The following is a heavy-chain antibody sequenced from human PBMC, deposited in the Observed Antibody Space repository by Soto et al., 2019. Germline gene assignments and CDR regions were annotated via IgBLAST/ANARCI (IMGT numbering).Heavy chain of an antibody. J-gene: IGHJ6*02. CDR2: IYYSGST. V-gene: IGHV4-31*03. CDR1: GGSISSGGYY. D-gene: IGHD6-13*01. CDR3: ARDSSSWVSQGGMDV. Sequence: QVQLQESGPGLVKPSQTLSLTCTVSGGSISSGGYYWSWIRQHPGKGLEWIGYIYYSGSTYYNPSLKSRVTISVDTSKYQFSLKLSSVTAADTAVYYCARDSSSWVSQGGMDVWGQGTTVTVSS.